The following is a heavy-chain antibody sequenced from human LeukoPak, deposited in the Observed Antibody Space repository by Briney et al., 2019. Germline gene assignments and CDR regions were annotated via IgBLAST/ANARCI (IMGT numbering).Heavy chain of an antibody. CDR2: ISSNGVRT. D-gene: IGHD6-13*01. J-gene: IGHJ6*03. CDR3: ASREKGYSSSWDDYYYYMDV. CDR1: GFTFNSYA. V-gene: IGHV3-23*01. Sequence: GGSLRLSCAASGFTFNSYAMSWVRQAPGKGLEWVSGISSNGVRTYYADSVKGRFTISRDNSKNTLYLQMNSLRADDTAIYYCASREKGYSSSWDDYYYYMDVWGKGTTVTVSS.